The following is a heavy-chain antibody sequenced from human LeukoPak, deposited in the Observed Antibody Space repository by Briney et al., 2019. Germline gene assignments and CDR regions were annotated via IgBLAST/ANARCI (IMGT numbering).Heavy chain of an antibody. CDR3: ARHEYRVAVPGTGWFDP. J-gene: IGHJ5*02. V-gene: IGHV4-39*01. CDR1: GGSISSSSYY. Sequence: SETLSLTCTVSGGSISSSSYYWGWIRQPPGKGLEWIGSIYYSGGTYYNPSLKSRVTISVDTSKNQFSLKLSSVTAADTAVYYCARHEYRVAVPGTGWFDPWGQGTLVTVSS. D-gene: IGHD6-19*01. CDR2: IYYSGGT.